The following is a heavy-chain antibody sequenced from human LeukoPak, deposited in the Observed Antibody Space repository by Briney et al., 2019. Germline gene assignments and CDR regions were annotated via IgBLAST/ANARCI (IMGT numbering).Heavy chain of an antibody. CDR3: AGWSIAAAGTNY. D-gene: IGHD6-13*01. CDR1: GYTFTSYA. CDR2: INAGNGNT. Sequence: ASVKVSCKASGYTFTSYAMHWVRQAPGQRLEWMGWINAGNGNTKYSQKFQGRVTITRDTSASTAYMELSSLRSEDTAVYYCAGWSIAAAGTNYWGQGTLVTVSS. J-gene: IGHJ4*02. V-gene: IGHV1-3*01.